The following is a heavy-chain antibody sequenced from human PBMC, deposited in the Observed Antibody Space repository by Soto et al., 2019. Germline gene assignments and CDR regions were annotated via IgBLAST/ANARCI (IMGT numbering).Heavy chain of an antibody. J-gene: IGHJ4*02. D-gene: IGHD5-12*01. CDR1: GFTVSWNY. Sequence: EVQVVQSGGGLIQPGGALKRSCAVSGFTVSWNYMNWVRQAPGKGLEWVSVVYTDGTTYYADSVKGRFTISRDNSKNTLFLQMNSLRAEDAAIYYCARDVAAGSYYFDHWGQGSLVTVSS. V-gene: IGHV3-53*01. CDR3: ARDVAAGSYYFDH. CDR2: VYTDGTT.